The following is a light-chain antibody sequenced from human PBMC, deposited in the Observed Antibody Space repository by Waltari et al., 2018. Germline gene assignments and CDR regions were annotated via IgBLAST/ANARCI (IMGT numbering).Light chain of an antibody. CDR1: SNDIGNYNL. CDR3: CSYAGSVTPWR. V-gene: IGLV2-23*02. CDR2: EVT. Sequence: QSALTQPASVSGSPGQSITISCTGASNDIGNYNLVSWYQQYPGKAPKLLIYEVTKRPSGVSDRWSGSKSGNTASLTISGLQAEDEADFYCCSYAGSVTPWRFGGGTKLTVL. J-gene: IGLJ3*02.